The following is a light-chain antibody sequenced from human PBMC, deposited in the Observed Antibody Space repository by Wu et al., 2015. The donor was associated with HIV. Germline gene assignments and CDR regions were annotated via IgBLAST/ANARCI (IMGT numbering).Light chain of an antibody. J-gene: IGKJ3*01. CDR3: QKXNSRPFT. V-gene: IGKV1-27*01. Sequence: DIQMTQSPSSLSASVGDRVTITCRASQVISNYLAWYQQKPGKVPKLLIYAASTLQSGVPSRSAQWIWDRFHSHLSSLQPEDVATYYCQKXNSRPFTFGPGTKVYIK. CDR2: AAS. CDR1: QVISNY.